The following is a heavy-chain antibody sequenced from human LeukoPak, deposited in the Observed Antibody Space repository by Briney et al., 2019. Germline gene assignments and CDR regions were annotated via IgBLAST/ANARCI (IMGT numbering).Heavy chain of an antibody. V-gene: IGHV3-23*01. CDR2: IIPSGHTT. D-gene: IGHD5-24*01. CDR3: AKDDRWLQFCC. J-gene: IGHJ4*02. CDR1: GFTFSSHG. Sequence: GGTLRLSCAASGFTFSSHGMNWVRQAPGKGLEWVSGIIPSGHTTYYADSVRGRFTISRDNSRNTLYLQMNSLRAEDTAVYYCAKDDRWLQFCCWGQGTLVTVSS.